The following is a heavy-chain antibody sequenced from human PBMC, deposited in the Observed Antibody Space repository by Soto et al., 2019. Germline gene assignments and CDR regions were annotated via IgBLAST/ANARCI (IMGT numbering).Heavy chain of an antibody. CDR2: IKSKSDGGTT. V-gene: IGHV3-15*01. CDR3: ATGYCSSTSCSTYYFDH. J-gene: IGHJ4*02. CDR1: GFIFSQAW. D-gene: IGHD2-2*03. Sequence: EVQLVESGGGLVKPGGSLRLSCEASGFIFSQAWMTWVRQAPGKGLEWVGRIKSKSDGGTTDYAAPVIDRFTISRDESKDTLSLQMNSLKTEDTAVYYCATGYCSSTSCSTYYFDHWGQGTLLTVSP.